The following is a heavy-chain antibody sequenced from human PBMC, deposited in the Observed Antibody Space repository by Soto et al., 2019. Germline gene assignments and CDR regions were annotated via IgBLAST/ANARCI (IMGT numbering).Heavy chain of an antibody. D-gene: IGHD3-3*01. V-gene: IGHV4-59*01. CDR2: IYYSGST. CDR3: ARVVTIFGVVTSYNWFDP. CDR1: GGCISSYY. J-gene: IGHJ5*02. Sequence: QVQLQESGPGLVKPSETLSLTCTVSGGCISSYYWSWIRQPPGKGLEWIGYIYYSGSTDYNPSLKSRVTISVDTSKHQFSLKMSSVTAADTAVYYCARVVTIFGVVTSYNWFDPWGQGTLVTVSP.